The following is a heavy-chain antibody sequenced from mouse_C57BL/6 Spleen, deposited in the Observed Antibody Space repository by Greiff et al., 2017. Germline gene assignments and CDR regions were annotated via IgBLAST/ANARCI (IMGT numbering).Heavy chain of an antibody. J-gene: IGHJ2*01. D-gene: IGHD3-3*01. CDR3: TTRAQDFDY. Sequence: VQLKESGAELVRPGASVKLSCTASGFNIKDDYMHWVKQRPEQGLEWIGWIDPENGDTEYASKFQGKATITADTSSNTAYLQLSSLTSEDTAVYYCTTRAQDFDYWGQGTTLTVSS. CDR1: GFNIKDDY. CDR2: IDPENGDT. V-gene: IGHV14-4*01.